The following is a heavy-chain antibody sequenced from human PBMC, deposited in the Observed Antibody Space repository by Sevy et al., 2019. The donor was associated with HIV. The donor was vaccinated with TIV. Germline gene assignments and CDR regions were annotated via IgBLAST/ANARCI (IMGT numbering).Heavy chain of an antibody. V-gene: IGHV3-7*01. D-gene: IGHD5-18*01. Sequence: GESLKISCAASGFTFSSYWMSWVRQAPGKGLEWVATMKEDGSERNYVDSVKGRFTISRDNAKNSLYLQMNSLRAEDTAVYYCVREGVGVYSYCLYCWGQGTLVTFAS. J-gene: IGHJ4*02. CDR2: MKEDGSER. CDR1: GFTFSSYW. CDR3: VREGVGVYSYCLYC.